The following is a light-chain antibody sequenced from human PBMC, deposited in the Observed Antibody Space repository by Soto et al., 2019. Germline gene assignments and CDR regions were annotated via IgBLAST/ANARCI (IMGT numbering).Light chain of an antibody. CDR1: SSEVGGYNY. Sequence: QSVLTQPASVSGSPGQSITISCTGTSSEVGGYNYVSWYQKHPGKAPKLMIYDVSNRPSWVSNRFSGSKSGNTASLTISGLQAEDEADYYCSSYTSSSTRVFGTGTKVTVL. CDR2: DVS. J-gene: IGLJ1*01. CDR3: SSYTSSSTRV. V-gene: IGLV2-14*01.